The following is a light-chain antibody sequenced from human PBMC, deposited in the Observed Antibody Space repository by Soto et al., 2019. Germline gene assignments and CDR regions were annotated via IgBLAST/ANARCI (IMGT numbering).Light chain of an antibody. Sequence: DIVMTQSPDSLAVSLGERATINCKSSQSVLSSSNNKNFLAWYQQKPGQSPKLRIYWAPTRESGVPDRFSGTGPATAYLLTSSSLQAEDVAVYYWQQYYCIPYTFGRGTKQQIK. CDR1: QSVLSSSNNKNF. CDR2: WAP. J-gene: IGKJ2*01. V-gene: IGKV4-1*01. CDR3: QQYYCIPYT.